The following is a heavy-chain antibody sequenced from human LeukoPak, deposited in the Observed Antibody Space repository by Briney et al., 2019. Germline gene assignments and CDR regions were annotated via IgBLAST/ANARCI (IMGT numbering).Heavy chain of an antibody. CDR1: GFTSSNYD. CDR3: ARAPGPFFYYGMDV. J-gene: IGHJ6*02. V-gene: IGHV3-13*04. CDR2: FGTAGGT. Sequence: PGGSLRLSCAASGFTSSNYDMHWVRQVPGKGLEWISGFGTAGGTYYAGSVKGRFTISIDNARNSLFLQMDSLTAGDTAVYYCARAPGPFFYYGMDVWGEGTTVIVSS.